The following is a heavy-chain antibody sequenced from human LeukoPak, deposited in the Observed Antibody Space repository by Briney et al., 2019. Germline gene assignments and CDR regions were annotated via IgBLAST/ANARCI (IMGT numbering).Heavy chain of an antibody. Sequence: SETLSLTCTVSGGSIISYYWSWIRQPPGKGLEWIGYIYYSGSTNYNPSLKSRVTISVDTSKNQFSLKLSSVTAADTAVYYCARHEGVRGVMVYWGQGTLVTVSS. CDR1: GGSIISYY. D-gene: IGHD3-10*02. CDR2: IYYSGST. V-gene: IGHV4-59*13. J-gene: IGHJ4*02. CDR3: ARHEGVRGVMVY.